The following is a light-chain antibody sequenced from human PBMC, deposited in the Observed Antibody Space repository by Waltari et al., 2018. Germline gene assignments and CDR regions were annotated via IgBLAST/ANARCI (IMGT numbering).Light chain of an antibody. CDR3: NSFTSSTTWV. J-gene: IGLJ3*02. CDR1: TSDVGGHNH. V-gene: IGLV2-14*03. CDR2: DVT. Sequence: QSALTQPASVSGSPGQSITIPCPGTTSDVGGHNHVSWYQQHPGQAPKLLIYDVTKWPSGVSDRFSGSKSGNTASLTISGLQAEDEADYYCNSFTSSTTWVFGGGTRVTVL.